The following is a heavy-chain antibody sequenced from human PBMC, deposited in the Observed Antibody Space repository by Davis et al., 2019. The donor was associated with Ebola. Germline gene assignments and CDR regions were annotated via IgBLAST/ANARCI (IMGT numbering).Heavy chain of an antibody. CDR1: GGSFSGYY. Sequence: SETLSLTCAVYGGSFSGYYWSWIRQPPGKGLEWIGEINHCGSPNYNPSLKSRVTISVDTSKNQFSLKLSSVTAADTAVYYCARGYDFWSGYYSWYVWGQGTTVTVSS. D-gene: IGHD3-3*01. J-gene: IGHJ6*02. V-gene: IGHV4-34*01. CDR2: INHCGSP. CDR3: ARGYDFWSGYYSWYV.